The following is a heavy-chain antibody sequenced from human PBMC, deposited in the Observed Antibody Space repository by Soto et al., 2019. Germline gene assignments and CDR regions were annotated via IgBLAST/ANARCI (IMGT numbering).Heavy chain of an antibody. D-gene: IGHD6-6*01. Sequence: LSLTCTVSGCSISSYYWSWIRQPAGKELEWIGRIYTSGSTNYNPSLKSRVTMSVDTFKNQFSLKLSSVTAADTAVYYCARDRWYSSSLVGGYYYYGMDVWGQGTTVTVSS. V-gene: IGHV4-4*07. CDR1: GCSISSYY. CDR3: ARDRWYSSSLVGGYYYYGMDV. J-gene: IGHJ6*02. CDR2: IYTSGST.